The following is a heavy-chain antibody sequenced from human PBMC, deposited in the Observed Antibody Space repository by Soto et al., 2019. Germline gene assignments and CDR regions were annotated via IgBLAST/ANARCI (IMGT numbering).Heavy chain of an antibody. V-gene: IGHV1-69*12. CDR3: ARGTVTGSEYNFYYYGMDV. CDR1: GGTLNSYA. D-gene: IGHD1-1*01. Sequence: QVQLVQYGVEVKKPGSSVKVSCKASGGTLNSYAIDWVRQAPGQGLEWMGGIIPIFGNTYYAQRLQGRVKLTADESTRTAYMELSTLTSEDTAVYYCARGTVTGSEYNFYYYGMDVWGQGTTVIVSS. CDR2: IIPIFGNT. J-gene: IGHJ6*02.